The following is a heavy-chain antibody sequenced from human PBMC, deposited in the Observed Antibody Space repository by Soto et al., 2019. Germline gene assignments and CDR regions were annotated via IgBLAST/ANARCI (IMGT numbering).Heavy chain of an antibody. CDR3: ARDARDSSSSSQDY. CDR2: IKQDGSEK. J-gene: IGHJ4*02. CDR1: GFTFSSYW. Sequence: GGSLRLSCAASGFTFSSYWMSWVRQAPGKGLEWVANIKQDGSEKYYVDSVKGRFTISRDNAKNSLYLQMNSLRAEDTAVYYCARDARDSSSSSQDYWGQGTLVTVSS. V-gene: IGHV3-7*01. D-gene: IGHD6-6*01.